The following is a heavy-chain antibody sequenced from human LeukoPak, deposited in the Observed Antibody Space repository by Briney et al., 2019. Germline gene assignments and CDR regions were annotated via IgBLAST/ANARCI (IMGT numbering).Heavy chain of an antibody. Sequence: PGGSLRLSCAASGFTFSSYAMSWVRQAPGKGLEWVSAISGSGGSTYYADSVKGRFTISRDNSKNTLYLQMNSLRAEDTAVYYCTKDGSSSWYYFDYWGQGTLVTVSS. CDR1: GFTFSSYA. V-gene: IGHV3-23*01. CDR3: TKDGSSSWYYFDY. J-gene: IGHJ4*02. D-gene: IGHD6-13*01. CDR2: ISGSGGST.